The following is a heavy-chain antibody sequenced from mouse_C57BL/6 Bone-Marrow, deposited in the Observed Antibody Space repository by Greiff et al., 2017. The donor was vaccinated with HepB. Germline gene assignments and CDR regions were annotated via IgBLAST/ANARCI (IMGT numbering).Heavy chain of an antibody. CDR1: GYAFTNYL. D-gene: IGHD1-1*01. Sequence: VQLQESGAELVRPGTSVKVSCKASGYAFTNYLIEWVKQRPGQGLEWIGVINPGSGGTNYNEKFKGKATLTADKSSSTAYMQLSSLTSEDSAVYFCARTTVVAGGAMDYWGQGTSVTVSS. V-gene: IGHV1-54*01. CDR3: ARTTVVAGGAMDY. CDR2: INPGSGGT. J-gene: IGHJ4*01.